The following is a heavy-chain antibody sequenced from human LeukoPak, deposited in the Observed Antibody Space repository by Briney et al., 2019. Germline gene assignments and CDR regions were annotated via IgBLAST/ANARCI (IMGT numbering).Heavy chain of an antibody. Sequence: GGSLRLSCAASGFTSSNYGMNWVRQAPGKGLEWVAVIAYDGSLKFYADSVQGRFTISRDNAKNSLYLQMNSLRAEDTAVYYCARDRLRWYLFDYWGQGTLVTVSS. V-gene: IGHV3-33*05. D-gene: IGHD4-23*01. CDR3: ARDRLRWYLFDY. CDR1: GFTSSNYG. J-gene: IGHJ4*02. CDR2: IAYDGSLK.